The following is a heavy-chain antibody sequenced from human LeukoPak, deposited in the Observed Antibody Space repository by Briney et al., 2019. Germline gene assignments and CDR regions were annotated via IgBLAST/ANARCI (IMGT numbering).Heavy chain of an antibody. V-gene: IGHV4-59*01. Sequence: PSETLSLTCTVSGGSISSYYWSWIRQPPGKGLEWIGYIYYSGSTNYNPSLKSRVTISVDTSKNKFSLKLRSVTAADTAVYYCARGGMATIRYWGQGTLVTVSS. CDR1: GGSISSYY. D-gene: IGHD5-24*01. J-gene: IGHJ4*02. CDR3: ARGGMATIRY. CDR2: IYYSGST.